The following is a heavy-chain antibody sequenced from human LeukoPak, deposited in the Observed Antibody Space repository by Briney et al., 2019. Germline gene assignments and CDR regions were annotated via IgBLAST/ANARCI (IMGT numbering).Heavy chain of an antibody. CDR1: GYTFINYD. V-gene: IGHV1-8*03. J-gene: IGHJ4*02. CDR2: MNPNSGNT. D-gene: IGHD2-2*01. CDR3: ARGPGCTSTSCLYYFDY. Sequence: GASVKVSCKASGYTFINYDINWVRQATGQGLEWMGWMNPNSGNTGYAQKFQGRVTGSRNSSISIAYMELSSLTSEDTAVYYCARGPGCTSTSCLYYFDYWGQGTLVTVSS.